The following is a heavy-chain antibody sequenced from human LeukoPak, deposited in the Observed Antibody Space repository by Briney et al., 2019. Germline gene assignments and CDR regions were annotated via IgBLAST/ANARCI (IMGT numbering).Heavy chain of an antibody. CDR1: GFTFSSYA. D-gene: IGHD3-22*01. Sequence: GSLRLSCAASGFTFSSYAMSWVRQAPGKGLEWVSAISGSGGSTYYADSVKGRFTISRDNSKNTLYLQMNSLRAEDTAVYYCAKGTYYYDSSGSDYWGQGTLVTVSS. CDR3: AKGTYYYDSSGSDY. V-gene: IGHV3-23*01. J-gene: IGHJ4*02. CDR2: ISGSGGST.